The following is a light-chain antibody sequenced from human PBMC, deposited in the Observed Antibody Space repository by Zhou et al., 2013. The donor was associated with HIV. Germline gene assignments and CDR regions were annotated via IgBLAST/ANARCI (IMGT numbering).Light chain of an antibody. CDR2: SAS. V-gene: IGKV1-13*02. Sequence: AIQLTQSPSSLSASVGDRVTVTCRASQGVSSALAWYHQKPGKAPKLLIYSASTLESGVASRFSGSGSGTEFTLTISSLQPDDFATYYCQQYNSYSTFGQGTKVEIK. J-gene: IGKJ1*01. CDR3: QQYNSYST. CDR1: QGVSSA.